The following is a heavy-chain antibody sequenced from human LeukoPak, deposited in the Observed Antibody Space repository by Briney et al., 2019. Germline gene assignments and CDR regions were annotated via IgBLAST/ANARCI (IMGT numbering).Heavy chain of an antibody. D-gene: IGHD3-9*01. CDR2: ISGSGGST. CDR3: AKDREVRYFDWLLAY. Sequence: GGSLRLSCAASGFTFSSYGMSWVSQAPGKGLEWVSAISGSGGSTYYADSVKGRFTISRDNSKNTLYLQMNSLRAEDTAVYYCAKDREVRYFDWLLAYWGQGTLVTVSS. V-gene: IGHV3-23*01. J-gene: IGHJ4*02. CDR1: GFTFSSYG.